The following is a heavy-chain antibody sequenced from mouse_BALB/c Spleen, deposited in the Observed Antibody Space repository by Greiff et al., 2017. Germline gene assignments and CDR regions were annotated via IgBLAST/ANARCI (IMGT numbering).Heavy chain of an antibody. J-gene: IGHJ3*01. Sequence: EVHLVESGGGLVKPGGSLKLSCAASGFTFSSYAMSWVRQSPEKRLEWVAEISSGGSYTYYPDTVTGRFTISRDNAKNTLYLEMSSLRSEDTAMYYCARAYYGNSWFAYWGQGTLVTVSA. CDR3: ARAYYGNSWFAY. CDR1: GFTFSSYA. V-gene: IGHV5-9-4*01. CDR2: ISSGGSYT. D-gene: IGHD2-10*01.